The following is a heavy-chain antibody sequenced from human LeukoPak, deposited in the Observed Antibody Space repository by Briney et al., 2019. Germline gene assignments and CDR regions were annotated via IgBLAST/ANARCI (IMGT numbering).Heavy chain of an antibody. Sequence: SQTLSLTCTVAGVSISSGSYYWSWIRQPAGKGLEWIGRIYTSGSTNYNPSLKSRVTISVDTSKNQSSLKLSSVTAADTAVYYCAREETSTVWDWGQGTLVTVPS. V-gene: IGHV4-61*02. CDR3: AREETSTVWD. J-gene: IGHJ4*02. CDR1: GVSISSGSYY. D-gene: IGHD3-16*01. CDR2: IYTSGST.